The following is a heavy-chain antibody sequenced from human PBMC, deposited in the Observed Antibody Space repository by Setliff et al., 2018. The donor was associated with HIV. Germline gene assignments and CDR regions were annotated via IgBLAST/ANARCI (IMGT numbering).Heavy chain of an antibody. Sequence: PSETLSLTCNVSGGSIGSYHWAWIRQSPGKGLEYIGNIRHSGYTNYNPYLKSRLNMSVDTSNYQISLKLTAVTAADTAVYYCAREFSERSPNPDHYYYYMDVWGKGTTVTVSS. CDR2: IRHSGYT. CDR1: GGSIGSYH. J-gene: IGHJ6*03. CDR3: AREFSERSPNPDHYYYYMDV. D-gene: IGHD6-19*01. V-gene: IGHV4-59*01.